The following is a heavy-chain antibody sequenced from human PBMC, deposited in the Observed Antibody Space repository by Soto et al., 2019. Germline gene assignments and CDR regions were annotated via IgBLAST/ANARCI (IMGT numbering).Heavy chain of an antibody. V-gene: IGHV4-4*07. Sequence: SETLSLTCTVSGGSISSYYWSWIRQPAGKGLEWIGRIYTSGSTNYNPSLKSRVTMSVDTSENQFSLKLSSVTAADTAVYYCASGGKYSSIYYYGMDVWGQGTTVTVSS. CDR1: GGSISSYY. CDR3: ASGGKYSSIYYYGMDV. D-gene: IGHD6-13*01. J-gene: IGHJ6*02. CDR2: IYTSGST.